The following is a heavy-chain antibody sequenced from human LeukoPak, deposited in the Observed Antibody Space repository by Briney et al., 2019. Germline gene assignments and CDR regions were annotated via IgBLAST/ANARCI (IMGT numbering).Heavy chain of an antibody. Sequence: RGSLRLSCAASGFTFSSYAMSWVRQAPGKGLEWVSAISGSGGSTYYADSVKGRFTISRDNSKNTLYLQMNSLRAEDTAVYYCAKGGSDYGSGSYYNGRFDYFDYWGQGTLVTVSS. CDR2: ISGSGGST. CDR3: AKGGSDYGSGSYYNGRFDYFDY. D-gene: IGHD3-10*01. V-gene: IGHV3-23*01. J-gene: IGHJ4*02. CDR1: GFTFSSYA.